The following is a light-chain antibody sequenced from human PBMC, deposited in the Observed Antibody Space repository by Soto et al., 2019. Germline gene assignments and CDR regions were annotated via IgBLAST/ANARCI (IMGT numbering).Light chain of an antibody. V-gene: IGKV1-39*01. J-gene: IGKJ1*01. CDR1: QSISKY. CDR3: LQTCSTPWT. Sequence: DIQMTQSPSSLSASVGDRVTITCRASQSISKYLSWYHQKPGKAPKLLIYSASSLQSGVPPRFGGSGYGTNFTLTIRSLQPDDFATYYCLQTCSTPWTCGQGTNVEFK. CDR2: SAS.